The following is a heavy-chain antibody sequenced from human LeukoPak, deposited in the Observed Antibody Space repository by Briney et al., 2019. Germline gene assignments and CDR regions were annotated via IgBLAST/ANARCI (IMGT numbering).Heavy chain of an antibody. Sequence: PGGSLRLSCAASGFTSSSYEMNWVRQAPGKGLEWISYISSGGGTIYYADSVKGRFTISRDNAKNSLYLQMNSLRAEDTAVYYCERDKVAGSDDAFYIWGQGTMVTVSS. J-gene: IGHJ3*02. CDR2: ISSGGGTI. CDR3: ERDKVAGSDDAFYI. D-gene: IGHD2-15*01. CDR1: GFTSSSYE. V-gene: IGHV3-48*03.